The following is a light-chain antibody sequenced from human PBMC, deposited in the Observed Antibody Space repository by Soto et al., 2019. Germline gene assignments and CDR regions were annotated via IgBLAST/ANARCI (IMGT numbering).Light chain of an antibody. CDR2: DAF. Sequence: DIQLTESPSSLSAAGGAKVIMLCRARQSIYSYLNWYQQKAGKAPKLLIYDAFNLHSGVPSRCSSSGSGAHFTLTINTLQPEDVAVYYCQQRSDSITFGQGTKVDIK. V-gene: IGKV1-39*01. J-gene: IGKJ1*01. CDR3: QQRSDSIT. CDR1: QSIYSY.